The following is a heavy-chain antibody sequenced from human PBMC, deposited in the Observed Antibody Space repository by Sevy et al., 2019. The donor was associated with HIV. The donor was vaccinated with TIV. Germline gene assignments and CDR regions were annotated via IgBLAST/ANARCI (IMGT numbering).Heavy chain of an antibody. J-gene: IGHJ5*02. CDR3: ARGRGVFGAVAVNWFDP. CDR1: GFTVSSSY. Sequence: GGSLRLSCAASGFTVSSSYMTWVRQPPGKGLEWVSVIYSGGSTYYADSVKGRFTISRDNSKNTLYIQMNNLRADDTAVYYCARGRGVFGAVAVNWFDPWGQGTLVTVSS. V-gene: IGHV3-53*01. CDR2: IYSGGST. D-gene: IGHD3-3*01.